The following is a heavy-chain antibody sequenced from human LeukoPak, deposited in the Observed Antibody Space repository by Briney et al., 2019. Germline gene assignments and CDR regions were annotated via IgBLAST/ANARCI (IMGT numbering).Heavy chain of an antibody. CDR3: ARSKDILTGYCFDY. CDR2: IYTSGTI. CDR1: GGSISSGSYF. D-gene: IGHD3-9*01. J-gene: IGHJ4*02. Sequence: PSETLSLTCSVSGGSISSGSYFWTWIRQPAGKGLEWIGRIYTSGTIYYNPSLKSRVTISIDTSKNQFSLKLSSVTAADTAVYYCARSKDILTGYCFDYWGQGTLVTVSS. V-gene: IGHV4-61*02.